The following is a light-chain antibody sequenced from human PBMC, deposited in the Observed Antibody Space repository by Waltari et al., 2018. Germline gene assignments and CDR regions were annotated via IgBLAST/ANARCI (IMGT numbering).Light chain of an antibody. V-gene: IGLV2-23*02. J-gene: IGLJ3*02. CDR3: CSYAASSTWV. CDR1: SSDVGNYNL. CDR2: EVA. Sequence: QSALTQPASVSGSPGQSITISCTGTSSDVGNYNLVSWYQQHPGKAPKLMIYEVATRPSGVSSRFSGSTSGNTASLTISGLQAEDEADYYCCSYAASSTWVFGGGTKLTVL.